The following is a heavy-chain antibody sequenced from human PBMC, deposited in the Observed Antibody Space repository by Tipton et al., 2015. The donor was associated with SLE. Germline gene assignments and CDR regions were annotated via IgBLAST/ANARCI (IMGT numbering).Heavy chain of an antibody. CDR3: AKDDYYYGMDV. CDR2: IRVDESNQ. D-gene: IGHD3-16*01. Sequence: GSLRLSCAASGFTFNTYGMHWVRQAPGKGLEWVAFIRVDESNQYYADSVKGRFTISRDNSKNTLYLQMNSLRAEDTALYYCAKDDYYYGMDVWGQGATVTVSS. J-gene: IGHJ6*02. CDR1: GFTFNTYG. V-gene: IGHV3-30*02.